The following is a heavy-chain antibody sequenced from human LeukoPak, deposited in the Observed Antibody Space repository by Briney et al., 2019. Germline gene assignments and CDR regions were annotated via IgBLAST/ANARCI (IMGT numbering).Heavy chain of an antibody. CDR2: INPNSGGT. CDR3: ARGSVGARSNYVGARYYYFDY. V-gene: IGHV1-2*04. CDR1: GYTFTGYY. J-gene: IGHJ4*02. Sequence: ASVTVSCKASGYTFTGYYMHWVRLAPGQGLEWMGWINPNSGGTNYAQKFQGWVTMTRDTSISTAYMELSRLRSDDTAVYYCARGSVGARSNYVGARYYYFDYWGQGTLVTVSS. D-gene: IGHD4-11*01.